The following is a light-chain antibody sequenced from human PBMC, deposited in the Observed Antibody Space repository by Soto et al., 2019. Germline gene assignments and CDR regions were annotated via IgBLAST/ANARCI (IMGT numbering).Light chain of an antibody. CDR3: LQDYNYPRT. CDR1: QTISTW. J-gene: IGKJ1*01. CDR2: DAS. V-gene: IGKV1-5*01. Sequence: DIHMTQSPSTLSASVLDIVTTAVLASQTISTWLAWYQHKPGKAPNLLIYDASTLMSGVPSRFSGSGSGTDFTLTISSLQPQDFATYYCLQDYNYPRTFGQGTKVDI.